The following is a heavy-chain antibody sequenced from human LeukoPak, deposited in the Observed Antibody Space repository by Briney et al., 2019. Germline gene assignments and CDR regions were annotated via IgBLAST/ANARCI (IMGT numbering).Heavy chain of an antibody. CDR3: AREYGSSGWYYFDY. V-gene: IGHV4-34*01. Sequence: PSETLSLTCAIYSESFSGYFWSWIRQPPGKGLEWIGEINYSGSTNYNPSLKSRVTMSVDTSKNQFSLKLSSVTAADTAVYYCAREYGSSGWYYFDYWGQGTLVTVSS. CDR2: INYSGST. D-gene: IGHD6-19*01. CDR1: SESFSGYF. J-gene: IGHJ4*02.